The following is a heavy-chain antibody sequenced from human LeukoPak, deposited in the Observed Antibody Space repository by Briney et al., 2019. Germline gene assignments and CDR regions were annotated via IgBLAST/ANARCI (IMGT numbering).Heavy chain of an antibody. CDR3: ARHLTYGGWNS. J-gene: IGHJ4*02. D-gene: IGHD4-23*01. V-gene: IGHV3-74*01. CDR1: GFXFSSYW. Sequence: GGSLRLSCAASGFXFSSYWMQWVRQAPGKGLVWVSRINSDGSSASYADSVKGRFTISRDNAKNTLYLQMNSLRAEDTAVYYCARHLTYGGWNSWGQGTLVTVSS. CDR2: INSDGSSA.